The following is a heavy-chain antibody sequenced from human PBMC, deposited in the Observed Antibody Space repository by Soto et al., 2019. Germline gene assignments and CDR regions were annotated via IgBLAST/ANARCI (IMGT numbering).Heavy chain of an antibody. CDR2: IMPTVDSA. Sequence: QVQLVQSGAEVKTPGSSVKVSCKASGGTLSDYAISWVRQAPGQGLEWMGGIMPTVDSANYAQNFQGRLTISADELTSAATLELSSLGSGDTAVDYWAVAEVREVMAEDSSVMAVWGQGTTVIVSS. J-gene: IGHJ6*02. CDR1: GGTLSDYA. D-gene: IGHD3-10*01. CDR3: AVAEVREVMAEDSSVMAV. V-gene: IGHV1-69*01.